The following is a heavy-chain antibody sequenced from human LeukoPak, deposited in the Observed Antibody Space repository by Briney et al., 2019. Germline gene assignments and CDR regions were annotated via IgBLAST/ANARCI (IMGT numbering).Heavy chain of an antibody. D-gene: IGHD5-24*01. Sequence: PGGSLRLSCAASGFTFSDYYMSWIRQAPGKGLEWVSYISSSGSTIYYADSVKGRFTISGDNSKNTLYLQMNSLRAEDTAVYYCARIRDGYIGGAFDIWGQGTMVTVSS. CDR2: ISSSGSTI. J-gene: IGHJ3*02. CDR1: GFTFSDYY. V-gene: IGHV3-11*04. CDR3: ARIRDGYIGGAFDI.